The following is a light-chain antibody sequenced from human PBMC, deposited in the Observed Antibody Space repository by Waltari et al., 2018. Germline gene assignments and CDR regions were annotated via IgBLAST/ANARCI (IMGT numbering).Light chain of an antibody. CDR3: QQYYSTPFT. J-gene: IGKJ3*01. V-gene: IGKV4-1*01. Sequence: DIVMTQSPDSLAVSLGERPTINCKARQSVLYSSNNKNYLAWYQQKPGQPPKLLIYWASTRESGVPDRFSGSGSGTDFTLTISNLQAEDVAVYYCQQYYSTPFTFGPGTKVDIK. CDR1: QSVLYSSNNKNY. CDR2: WAS.